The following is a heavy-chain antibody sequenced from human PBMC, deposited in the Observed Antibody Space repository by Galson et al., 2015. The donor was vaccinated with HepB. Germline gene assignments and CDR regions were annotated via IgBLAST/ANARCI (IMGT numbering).Heavy chain of an antibody. CDR3: AREGIAAATNPVDY. Sequence: SVKVSCKASGGSFSTHAISWVRQAPGQGLEWMGGITPIFGTANYAQKFQGRVTITADESTSTAYMELSRLRSEDTAVYYCAREGIAAATNPVDYWGQGTLVTVSS. CDR1: GGSFSTHA. D-gene: IGHD6-13*01. J-gene: IGHJ4*02. CDR2: ITPIFGTA. V-gene: IGHV1-69*13.